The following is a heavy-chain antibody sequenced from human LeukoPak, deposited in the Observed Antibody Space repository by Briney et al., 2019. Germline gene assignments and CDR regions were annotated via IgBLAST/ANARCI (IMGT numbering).Heavy chain of an antibody. CDR1: GGSISSNNW. V-gene: IGHV4-4*02. J-gene: IGHJ4*02. CDR3: ARVICSGGSCRFDY. CDR2: IYHSGTT. Sequence: SETLSLTCAVSGGSISSNNWWSWVRQPPGKGLEWIGNIYHSGTTHYNPSLKSRVTMSVDTSKNQFSLKLSSVTAADTAVYYCARVICSGGSCRFDYWGQGTLVTVSS. D-gene: IGHD2-15*01.